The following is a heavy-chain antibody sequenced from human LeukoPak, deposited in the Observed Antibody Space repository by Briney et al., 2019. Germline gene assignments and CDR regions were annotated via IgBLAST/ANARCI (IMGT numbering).Heavy chain of an antibody. V-gene: IGHV4-30-2*01. D-gene: IGHD1-1*01. J-gene: IGHJ4*02. CDR1: GGSISSGGYY. CDR2: IYHSGST. Sequence: PSQTLSLTCTVSGGSISSGGYYWSWIRQPPGKGLEWIGYIYHSGSTYYNPSLKSRVTISVDRSKNQSSLKLSSVTAADTAVYYCARALRQLESTLVDYWGQGTLVTVSS. CDR3: ARALRQLESTLVDY.